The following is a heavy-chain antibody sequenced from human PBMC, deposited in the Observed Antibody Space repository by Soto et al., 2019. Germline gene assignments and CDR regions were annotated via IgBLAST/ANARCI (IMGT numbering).Heavy chain of an antibody. V-gene: IGHV3-23*01. J-gene: IGHJ4*02. Sequence: VGSRILSCASSGFTFSSYSMIWVRQAPGKGLEWVSAISGSGGSTYYADSVKGRFTISRDNSKNTLYLQMNSLRAEDTAVYYCASERAAAGNPAFDYWGQGTLVNVSA. CDR3: ASERAAAGNPAFDY. CDR1: GFTFSSYS. CDR2: ISGSGGST. D-gene: IGHD6-13*01.